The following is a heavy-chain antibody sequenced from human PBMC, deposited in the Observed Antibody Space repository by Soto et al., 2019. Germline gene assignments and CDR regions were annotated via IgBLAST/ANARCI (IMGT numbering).Heavy chain of an antibody. CDR3: ARYMVATISGPAYYFDY. J-gene: IGHJ4*02. D-gene: IGHD5-12*01. V-gene: IGHV3-30-3*01. Sequence: GGSLRLSCAASGFTFSSYAMHWVRQAPGKGLEWVAVISYDGSNKYYADSVKGRFTISRDNSKNTLYLQMDSLRAEDTAVYYCARYMVATISGPAYYFDYWGQGTLVTVSS. CDR2: ISYDGSNK. CDR1: GFTFSSYA.